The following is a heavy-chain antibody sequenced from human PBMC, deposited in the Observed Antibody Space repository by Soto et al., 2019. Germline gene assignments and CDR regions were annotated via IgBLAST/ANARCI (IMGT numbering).Heavy chain of an antibody. J-gene: IGHJ4*02. Sequence: GASVKVSCKTSGFSFTSNHIHWLRQAPGQGLEWMGVINPSLGRANYAQKFQDRVAMTWDTSTTTVYMELNGLRSDDTAVYHCARAPYGSTWFFFDFWGQGALDTVSS. CDR1: GFSFTSNH. CDR2: INPSLGRA. D-gene: IGHD6-6*01. CDR3: ARAPYGSTWFFFDF. V-gene: IGHV1-46*01.